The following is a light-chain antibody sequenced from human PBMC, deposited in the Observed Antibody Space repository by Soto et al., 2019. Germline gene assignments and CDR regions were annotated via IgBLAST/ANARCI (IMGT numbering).Light chain of an antibody. CDR3: CSYAGIHMV. J-gene: IGLJ3*02. CDR2: DVS. CDR1: SRDVGGYNY. Sequence: QSVLTQPRSVSGSPGQSVTISCTGTSRDVGGYNYVSWYRQHPGKAPKLMIYDVSKRPSGVPDRFSGSKSGNTASLTISGLQAEDEADYYCCSYAGIHMVFGGGTKLTVL. V-gene: IGLV2-11*01.